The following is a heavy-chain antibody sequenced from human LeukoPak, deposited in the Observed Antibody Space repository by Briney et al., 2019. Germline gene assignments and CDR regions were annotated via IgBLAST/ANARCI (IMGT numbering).Heavy chain of an antibody. D-gene: IGHD5-12*01. CDR1: GYSFTNFW. CDR2: IDPGDSDT. CDR3: GRSGYNGYELDY. Sequence: GESLKISCKGSGYSFTNFWIAWVRQMPGKGLEWVGIIDPGDSDTRNSPSFQGQVTISADKSITTAYLQWSSLKASDSGMYYCGRSGYNGYELDYWGQGTLVTVSS. J-gene: IGHJ4*02. V-gene: IGHV5-51*01.